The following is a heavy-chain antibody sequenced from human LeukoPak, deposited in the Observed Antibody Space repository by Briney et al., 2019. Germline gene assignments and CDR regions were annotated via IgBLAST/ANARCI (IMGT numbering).Heavy chain of an antibody. J-gene: IGHJ4*02. CDR2: IYWNDDK. CDR1: GFSLSTSGVG. CDR3: AHLDSSGYYPNFDY. D-gene: IGHD3-22*01. V-gene: IGHV2-5*01. Sequence: ESGPTLVKPTQTLTLTCTFSGFSLSTSGVGVGWIRQPPGKALEWLALIYWNDDKRYSPSLKSRLTITKDTSKNQVVLTMTNMDPVDTATYYCAHLDSSGYYPNFDYWGQGTLVTVSS.